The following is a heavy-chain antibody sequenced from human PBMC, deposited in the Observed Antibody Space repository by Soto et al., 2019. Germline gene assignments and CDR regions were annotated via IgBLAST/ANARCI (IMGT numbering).Heavy chain of an antibody. CDR1: GYTFTNYW. V-gene: IGHV5-51*01. J-gene: IGHJ6*02. CDR2: IYPGDSDT. CDR3: AASIFYYGMDV. Sequence: GESLKISCNGSGYTFTNYWIGWVRQMPGKGLEWMGIIYPGDSDTKYNPSFQGQVTISADKSITTTYLQWSSLKASDTAIYYCAASIFYYGMDVWGQGTTGTVS.